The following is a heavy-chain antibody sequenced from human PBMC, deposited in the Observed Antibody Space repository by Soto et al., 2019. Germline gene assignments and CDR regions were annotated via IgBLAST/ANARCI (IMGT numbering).Heavy chain of an antibody. CDR3: ARLASSSWYRS. CDR2: IYYSGST. V-gene: IGHV4-31*03. Sequence: SETLSLTCTVSGGSISSGCYYWSWIRQHPGKGLEWIGYIYYSGSTYYNPSLKSRVTISVDTSKNQFSLKLSSVTAADTAVYCCARLASSSWYRSWGQGTLVTVSS. CDR1: GGSISSGCYY. D-gene: IGHD6-13*01. J-gene: IGHJ5*02.